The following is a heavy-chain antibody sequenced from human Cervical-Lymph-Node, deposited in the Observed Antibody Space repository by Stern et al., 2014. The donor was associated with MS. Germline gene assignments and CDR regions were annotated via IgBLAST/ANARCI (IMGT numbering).Heavy chain of an antibody. V-gene: IGHV1-18*01. CDR2: ISAYNGHT. D-gene: IGHD1-26*01. CDR3: ARERPIYGGNYYTRAFDY. Sequence: VQLVESGAEVKKPGASVKVSCKTSGYTLTSYGISWVRQAPGQGLEWMGWISAYNGHTNYAQKLQGRVTMTTDTSTNTAYMELRSLRSDDTAVYYCARERPIYGGNYYTRAFDYWGQGTLVTVSS. CDR1: GYTLTSYG. J-gene: IGHJ4*02.